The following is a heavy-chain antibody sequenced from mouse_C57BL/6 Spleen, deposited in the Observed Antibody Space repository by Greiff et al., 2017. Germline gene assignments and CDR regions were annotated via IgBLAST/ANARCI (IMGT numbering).Heavy chain of an antibody. CDR1: GYTFTDYN. D-gene: IGHD1-1*01. CDR2: INPNNGGT. Sequence: DVQLQESGPELVKPGASVKMSCKASGYTFTDYNMHWVKQSHGKSLEWIGYINPNNGGTSYNQKFKGKATLTVNKSSSTAYMELRGLTSEDSAVYYWADYGSSYRYFDVWGTGTTVTVSS. J-gene: IGHJ1*03. CDR3: ADYGSSYRYFDV. V-gene: IGHV1-22*01.